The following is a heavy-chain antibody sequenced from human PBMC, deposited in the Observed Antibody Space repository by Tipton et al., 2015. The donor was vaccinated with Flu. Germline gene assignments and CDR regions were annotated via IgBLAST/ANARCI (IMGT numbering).Heavy chain of an antibody. Sequence: LRLSCTVSGGSISSGGYYWSWIRQHPGKGLEWIGYIYYSGSTYYNPSLKSRVTISVDTSKNQFSLKLSSVTAADTAVYYCARAFGSWYLGYWYFDLWGRGTLVTVSS. CDR2: IYYSGST. J-gene: IGHJ2*01. V-gene: IGHV4-31*03. CDR1: GGSISSGGYY. CDR3: ARAFGSWYLGYWYFDL. D-gene: IGHD6-13*01.